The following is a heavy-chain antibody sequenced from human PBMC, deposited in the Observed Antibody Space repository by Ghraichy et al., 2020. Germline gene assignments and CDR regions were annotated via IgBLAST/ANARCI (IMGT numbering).Heavy chain of an antibody. Sequence: GESLNISCAASGFTFSSYAIHWVRQAPGKGLEWVALIWYDGSNKYYADSVKGRFTISRDNSKNTLDLQMNSLRAEDTAVYYCARDRNPSSPYYYFDVWGRGTLVTVSS. J-gene: IGHJ2*01. V-gene: IGHV3-33*01. CDR2: IWYDGSNK. CDR3: ARDRNPSSPYYYFDV. D-gene: IGHD1-14*01. CDR1: GFTFSSYA.